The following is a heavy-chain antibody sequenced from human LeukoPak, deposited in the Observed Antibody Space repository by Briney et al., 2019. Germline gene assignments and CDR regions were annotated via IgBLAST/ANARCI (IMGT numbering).Heavy chain of an antibody. V-gene: IGHV5-51*01. J-gene: IGHJ4*02. CDR1: GYRFSVYW. CDR2: IYPGDSET. Sequence: GESLKISCKGSGYRFSVYWIGWVRQMPGKGLEWMGIIYPGDSETRYSPSFQGQVTISADKSISTAYLQWSSLKASDTAMYYCARKMGCSGGSCHYFDYWGQGTLLTVSS. CDR3: ARKMGCSGGSCHYFDY. D-gene: IGHD2-15*01.